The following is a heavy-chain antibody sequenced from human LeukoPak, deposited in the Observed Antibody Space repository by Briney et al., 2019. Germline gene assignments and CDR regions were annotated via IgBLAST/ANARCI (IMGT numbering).Heavy chain of an antibody. V-gene: IGHV4-38-2*01. CDR3: ARHGTSGFDY. D-gene: IGHD1-26*01. CDR2: IYHSGST. Sequence: PSETLSLTCAVSGYSISSGYYWGWIRQPPGKGLEWIGSIYHSGSTYYNPSLKSRVTISVDTSKNQFSLKLSSVTAADTAVYYCARHGTSGFDYWGQGTLVTVSS. CDR1: GYSISSGYY. J-gene: IGHJ4*02.